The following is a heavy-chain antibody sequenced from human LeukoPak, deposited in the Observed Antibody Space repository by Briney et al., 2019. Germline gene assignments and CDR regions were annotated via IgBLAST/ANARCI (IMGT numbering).Heavy chain of an antibody. J-gene: IGHJ4*02. CDR1: GFTFSTYA. CDR3: AKDLGGEGGSGFPGY. CDR2: LSGSGSDT. V-gene: IGHV3-23*01. D-gene: IGHD3-10*01. Sequence: GGSLRLSCAASGFTFSTYAMSWVRQAPGEGLEWVSALSGSGSDTYYADSVKGRFTISRDNSMNTLHLRMNSLRAEDTAVYYCAKDLGGEGGSGFPGYWGQGTLVTVSS.